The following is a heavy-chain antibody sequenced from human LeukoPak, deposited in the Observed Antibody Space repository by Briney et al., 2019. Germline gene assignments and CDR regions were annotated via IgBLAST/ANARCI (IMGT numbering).Heavy chain of an antibody. CDR1: GFTFSSYW. CDR2: IKQDGSEK. J-gene: IGHJ6*04. D-gene: IGHD1-26*01. V-gene: IGHV3-7*01. CDR3: ASPREGRSDPRGDV. Sequence: GGSLRLSCAASGFTFSSYWMNWVRQAPGKGLEWVANIKQDGSEKNYVDSVKGRFTISRDNAKNSLFLQMNSLRAEDTAVYYCASPREGRSDPRGDVWGKGTAVTVSS.